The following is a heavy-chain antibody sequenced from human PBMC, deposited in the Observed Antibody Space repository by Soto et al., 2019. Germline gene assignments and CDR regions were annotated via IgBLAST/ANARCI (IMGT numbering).Heavy chain of an antibody. V-gene: IGHV1-69*13. CDR2: IIPTFGTT. D-gene: IGHD6-13*01. Sequence: AASVKVSCKASGGTFSSHGIRWMRQAPGQGLELMGGIIPTFGTTNYPHKFRGRVTITADESTSTAYMELSSLRSEDTAVYYCAGASDSTWYNWLDPWGQGTLVTVSS. CDR3: AGASDSTWYNWLDP. CDR1: GGTFSSHG. J-gene: IGHJ5*02.